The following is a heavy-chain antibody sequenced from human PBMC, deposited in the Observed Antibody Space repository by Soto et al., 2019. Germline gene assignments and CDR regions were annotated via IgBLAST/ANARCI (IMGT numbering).Heavy chain of an antibody. Sequence: GGSLRLSCAASGFTFSNYAMSWVRQAPGKGLEWVSGIRPGGTSYYADSVKGRFTISRDNSKNTLDLHMNSLRAEDTAVYYCAKDRTISGSYSDYWGQGTLVTVSS. J-gene: IGHJ4*02. CDR1: GFTFSNYA. D-gene: IGHD1-26*01. V-gene: IGHV3-23*01. CDR3: AKDRTISGSYSDY. CDR2: IRPGGTS.